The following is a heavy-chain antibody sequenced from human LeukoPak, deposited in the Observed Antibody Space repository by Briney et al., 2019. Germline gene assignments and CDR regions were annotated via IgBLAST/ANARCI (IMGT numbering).Heavy chain of an antibody. CDR3: ARGGIVIVGATTLDY. V-gene: IGHV3-21*01. CDR2: ISSSSSYI. CDR1: GFTFNNYA. D-gene: IGHD1-26*01. Sequence: PGGSLRLSCAASGFTFNNYAMNWVRQAPGKGLEWVSSISSSSSYIYYADSVKGRFTISRDNAKNSLYLQMNSLRAEDTAVYYCARGGIVIVGATTLDYWGQGTLVTVSS. J-gene: IGHJ4*02.